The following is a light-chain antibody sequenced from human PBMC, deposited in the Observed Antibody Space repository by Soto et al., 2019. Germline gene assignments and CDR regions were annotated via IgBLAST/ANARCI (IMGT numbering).Light chain of an antibody. V-gene: IGLV2-11*01. CDR3: CSYAGSYTLRVV. Sequence: QSALTQPRSVSGSPGQSVTISCTGTSSDVGGYNYVSWYQQHPGKAPKLMIYDVSKRPSGVPDRFSGSKPGNTASLTISGLQAEDEADYYCCSYAGSYTLRVVFGGGTKLTVL. J-gene: IGLJ2*01. CDR2: DVS. CDR1: SSDVGGYNY.